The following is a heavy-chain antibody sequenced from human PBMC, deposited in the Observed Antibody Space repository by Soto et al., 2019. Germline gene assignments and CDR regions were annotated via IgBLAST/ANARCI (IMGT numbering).Heavy chain of an antibody. V-gene: IGHV1-3*01. J-gene: IGHJ6*02. CDR2: INAGNGNR. CDR1: GYSFTSYA. CDR3: ASSSTWGWEDYQFAMDV. Sequence: ASVKVSCKASGYSFTSYAVHWMRQAPGQGLEWMGWINAGNGNRKYSQTFQGRVSFTRDTSASATYMELSSLTSEDAAVYYCASSSTWGWEDYQFAMDVWGQGTTVTVSS. D-gene: IGHD6-13*01.